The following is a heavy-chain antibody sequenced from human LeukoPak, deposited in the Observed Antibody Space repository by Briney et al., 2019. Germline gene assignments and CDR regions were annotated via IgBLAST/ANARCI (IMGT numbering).Heavy chain of an antibody. V-gene: IGHV4-59*01. CDR1: GGSISSYY. J-gene: IGHJ6*02. CDR3: ARDSRITMVRGVINYGMDV. D-gene: IGHD3-10*01. Sequence: SETLSLTCTVSGGSISSYYWSWIRQPPEKGLEWIGYIYYSGSTNYNPSLKSRVTISVDTSKNQFSLKLSSVTAADTAVYYCARDSRITMVRGVINYGMDVWGQGTTVTVSS. CDR2: IYYSGST.